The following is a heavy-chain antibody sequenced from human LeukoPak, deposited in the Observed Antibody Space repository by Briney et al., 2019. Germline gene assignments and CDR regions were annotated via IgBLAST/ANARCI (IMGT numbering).Heavy chain of an antibody. D-gene: IGHD3-10*01. Sequence: GASVKVSCKASGYTFTGYYMHWVRQAPGQGLEWMGWINPNSGGTNYAQKFQGRVTMTRDTSISTAYMGLSRLRSDDTAVYYCAHPRITMVRGVIFTWFDPWGQGTLVTVSS. CDR3: AHPRITMVRGVIFTWFDP. CDR1: GYTFTGYY. CDR2: INPNSGGT. V-gene: IGHV1-2*02. J-gene: IGHJ5*02.